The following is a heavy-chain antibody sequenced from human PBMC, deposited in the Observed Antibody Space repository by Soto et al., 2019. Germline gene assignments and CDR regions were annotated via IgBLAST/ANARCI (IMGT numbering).Heavy chain of an antibody. D-gene: IGHD2-8*01. CDR3: ARGTNQDY. CDR2: INNDGSEK. J-gene: IGHJ4*02. Sequence: EVQLVESGGDLVQPGGSLRLSCVASGFTFSPYWMSWVRQAPGRGLQWVATINNDGSEKYYADSVKGRFTISRDNARNSLYLQFTSLRAEDTAIYYCARGTNQDYLGQGTLVAVSS. CDR1: GFTFSPYW. V-gene: IGHV3-7*03.